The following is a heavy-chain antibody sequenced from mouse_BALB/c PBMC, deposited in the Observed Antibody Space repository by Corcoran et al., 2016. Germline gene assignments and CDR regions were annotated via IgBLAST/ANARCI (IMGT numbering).Heavy chain of an antibody. V-gene: IGHV3-6*02. J-gene: IGHJ2*01. Sequence: DVQLQESGPGLVKPSQSLSLTCSVTGYSITSGYYWNWIRQFPGNKLEWMGYISYDGSNNYNPSLKNRISITRDTSKNLFFLKLNSVTTEDTATYYCARDYYGSSYFDYWGQGTTLTVSS. CDR1: GYSITSGYY. CDR2: ISYDGSN. D-gene: IGHD1-1*01. CDR3: ARDYYGSSYFDY.